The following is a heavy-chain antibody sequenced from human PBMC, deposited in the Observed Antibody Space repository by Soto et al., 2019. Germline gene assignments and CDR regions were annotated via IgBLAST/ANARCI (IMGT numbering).Heavy chain of an antibody. CDR1: GGSISSYY. Sequence: SETLSLTCTVSGGSISSYYWSWIRQPPGKGLEWIGYIYYSGSTNYNPSLKSRVTISVDTSKNQFSLKLSSVTAADTAVYYCARVRVNYASWSGPDQVDWFDPWGQRTLVTVSS. CDR3: ARVRVNYASWSGPDQVDWFDP. CDR2: IYYSGST. J-gene: IGHJ5*02. D-gene: IGHD3-3*01. V-gene: IGHV4-59*01.